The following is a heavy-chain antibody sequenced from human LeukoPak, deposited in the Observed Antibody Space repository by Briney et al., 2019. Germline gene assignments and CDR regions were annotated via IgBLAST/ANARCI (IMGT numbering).Heavy chain of an antibody. CDR3: ARGGHCGSISCYGWFDP. J-gene: IGHJ5*02. V-gene: IGHV5-51*01. CDR1: GYTFTTYW. Sequence: GESLKISCKGSGYTFTTYWIGWVRQMPGKGLEWMGIIYPGDSDTRYSPSFQGQVTISADKSINTAYLQWSSLKASDTAMYYCARGGHCGSISCYGWFDPWGQGTLVTVSS. D-gene: IGHD2-2*01. CDR2: IYPGDSDT.